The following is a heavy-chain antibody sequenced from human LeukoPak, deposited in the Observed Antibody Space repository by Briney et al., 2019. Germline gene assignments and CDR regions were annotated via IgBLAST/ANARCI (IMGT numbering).Heavy chain of an antibody. Sequence: PGGSLRLSCAPSGFTFSTYTMNWVRQAPGKGLEWVSYISSSSTTMFYAESVKGRFTTSRDNAKNSLYLQMNSLRDEDTAVYYCARVSNFGSGRFLDYWGQGTLVTVSS. V-gene: IGHV3-48*02. D-gene: IGHD3-10*01. J-gene: IGHJ4*02. CDR3: ARVSNFGSGRFLDY. CDR2: ISSSSTTM. CDR1: GFTFSTYT.